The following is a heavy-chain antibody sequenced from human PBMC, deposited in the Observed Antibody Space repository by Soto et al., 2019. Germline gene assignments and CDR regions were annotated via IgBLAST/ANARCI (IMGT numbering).Heavy chain of an antibody. J-gene: IGHJ6*02. CDR3: ARDHLDFWSGYSFVGGMDV. V-gene: IGHV3-48*03. Sequence: EVQLVESGGGLVQPGGSLRLSCAASGFTFSSYEMNWVRQAPGKGLEWVSYISSSGSTIYYADSVKGRFTISRDNAKNSLYLQMNSLSAEDTAVYYCARDHLDFWSGYSFVGGMDVWGQGTTVTVSS. CDR1: GFTFSSYE. CDR2: ISSSGSTI. D-gene: IGHD3-3*01.